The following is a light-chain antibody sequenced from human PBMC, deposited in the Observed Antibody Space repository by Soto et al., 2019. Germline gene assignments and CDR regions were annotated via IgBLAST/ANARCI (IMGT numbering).Light chain of an antibody. CDR3: MQAPQNPPYT. CDR2: LAS. Sequence: DIVMTQSPLSPPVTPGEPASISCRSSQSLLHSNGYNYLDWYLQKPGQSPQLLIYLASIRASGVPDRFSGSGSGTDFTLKISRVEAEDVGVYYCMQAPQNPPYTFGQGTKVEIK. CDR1: QSLLHSNGYNY. V-gene: IGKV2-28*01. J-gene: IGKJ2*01.